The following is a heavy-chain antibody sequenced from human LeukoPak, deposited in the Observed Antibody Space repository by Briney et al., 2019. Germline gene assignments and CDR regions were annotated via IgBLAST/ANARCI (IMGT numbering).Heavy chain of an antibody. V-gene: IGHV4-34*01. CDR1: GGSFSGYY. CDR3: ARGQFWSGYSI. D-gene: IGHD3-3*02. CDR2: INHGRST. Sequence: SETLSLTCAVSGGSFSGYYWSWIRRPPGKGLEWIGEINHGRSTNYNPSLKSRVTMSVDTSKNQFSLKLSSVTAADTAIYYCARGQFWSGYSIWGQGTLVTVSS. J-gene: IGHJ4*02.